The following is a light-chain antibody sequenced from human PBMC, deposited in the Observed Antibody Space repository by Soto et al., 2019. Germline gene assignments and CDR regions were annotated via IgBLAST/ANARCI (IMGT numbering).Light chain of an antibody. Sequence: EVVLTQSPATLSVSPGGRATLSCRASQSLATYLAWYQLKPGQAPRLLIHDASHRATGVPARFSGSGSGTDFTLTISSLEPEDFAVYYCQQRSAIFTFGSGTKVEIK. CDR3: QQRSAIFT. J-gene: IGKJ3*01. V-gene: IGKV3-11*01. CDR1: QSLATY. CDR2: DAS.